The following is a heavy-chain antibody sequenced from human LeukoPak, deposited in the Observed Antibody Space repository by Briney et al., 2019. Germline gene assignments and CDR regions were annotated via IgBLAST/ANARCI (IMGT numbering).Heavy chain of an antibody. CDR3: ARETLWFGELYDY. J-gene: IGHJ4*02. CDR1: GFTFSSYW. CDR2: INSDGSST. Sequence: GGSLRLSCAACGFTFSSYWMHWVRQAPGKGLVWVSRINSDGSSTSYADSVKGRFTISRDNAKNTLYMQMNRPRAEDTAVYYCARETLWFGELYDYWGQGTLVTVSS. V-gene: IGHV3-74*01. D-gene: IGHD3-10*01.